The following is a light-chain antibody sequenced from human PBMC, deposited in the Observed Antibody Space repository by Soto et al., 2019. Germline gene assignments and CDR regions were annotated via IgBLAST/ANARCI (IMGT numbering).Light chain of an antibody. CDR3: QQYGNSPPGT. J-gene: IGKJ5*01. CDR2: GAS. CDR1: QSVDNSH. Sequence: ETVLTQSPGTLYFSPGERATLSCRASQSVDNSHVAWYQQRRGLPPRLLIYGASNRATGIPDRFSGSGSGADFTLTISRLEPEDFAVYFCQQYGNSPPGTFGQGTRLE. V-gene: IGKV3-20*01.